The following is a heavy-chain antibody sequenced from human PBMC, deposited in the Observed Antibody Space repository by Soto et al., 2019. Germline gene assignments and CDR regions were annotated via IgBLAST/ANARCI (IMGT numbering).Heavy chain of an antibody. D-gene: IGHD2-2*01. V-gene: IGHV5-51*01. Sequence: PGESLKISCTGVGYRFTSYWIAWVRQMPGKGLEWMGIIYPGDPDTRYSPSFQGQVTISVDKSITTAYLQWSSLKASDTAIYFCARGYCTTTICDPWFDPWGQGTLVTVSS. CDR1: GYRFTSYW. J-gene: IGHJ5*02. CDR2: IYPGDPDT. CDR3: ARGYCTTTICDPWFDP.